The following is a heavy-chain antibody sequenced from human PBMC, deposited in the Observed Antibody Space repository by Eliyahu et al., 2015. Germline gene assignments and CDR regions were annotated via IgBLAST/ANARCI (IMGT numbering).Heavy chain of an antibody. CDR3: ARDRRPPGTMSYYYYAMDV. Sequence: QVQLVQSGAEVKKPGASVNVXCKASXYTXTGXYTHWVRQAPGQGLELMGWINPNSGGTNYAQKFQGRVTMTRDTSISTAYMELSRLRSDDTAVYYCARDRRPPGTMSYYYYAMDVWGQGTTVTVSS. CDR2: INPNSGGT. J-gene: IGHJ6*02. CDR1: XYTXTGXY. D-gene: IGHD6-13*01. V-gene: IGHV1-2*02.